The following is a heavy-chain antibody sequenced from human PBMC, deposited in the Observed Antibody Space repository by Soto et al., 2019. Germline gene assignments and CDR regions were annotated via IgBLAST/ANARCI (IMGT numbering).Heavy chain of an antibody. CDR3: ARERIAAADLVTYYYYGMDV. CDR1: GFTVSSNY. J-gene: IGHJ6*02. V-gene: IGHV3-66*01. D-gene: IGHD6-13*01. CDR2: IYSGGST. Sequence: GGSLRLSCAASGFTVSSNYMSWVRQAPGKGLEWVSVIYSGGSTYYADSVKGRFTISRDNSKNTLYLQMNSLRAEDTAVYYFARERIAAADLVTYYYYGMDVWGQGTTVTVSS.